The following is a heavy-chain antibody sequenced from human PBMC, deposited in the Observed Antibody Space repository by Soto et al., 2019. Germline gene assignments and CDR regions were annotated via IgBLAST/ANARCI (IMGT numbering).Heavy chain of an antibody. CDR1: GDSIRSGSYH. CDR3: VRHVGDRLWYFDY. Sequence: SETLSLTCTVSGDSIRSGSYHWAWIRQSPGKGLEWIASIYYSGTTYYNPSLKSRVTISVDTSRNQLSVNLGSVTAADTAAYFCVRHVGDRLWYFDYWGQGTLVTVSS. J-gene: IGHJ4*02. V-gene: IGHV4-39*01. CDR2: IYYSGTT. D-gene: IGHD2-21*01.